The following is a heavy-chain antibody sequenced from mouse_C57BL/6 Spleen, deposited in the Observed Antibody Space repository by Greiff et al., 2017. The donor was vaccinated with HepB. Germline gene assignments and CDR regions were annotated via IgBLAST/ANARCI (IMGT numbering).Heavy chain of an antibody. J-gene: IGHJ3*01. CDR3: ARSANWDGGFAY. V-gene: IGHV1-80*01. D-gene: IGHD4-1*01. CDR1: GYAFSSYW. Sequence: QVQLQQSGAELVKPGASVKISCKASGYAFSSYWMNWVKQRPGKGLEWIGQIYPGDGDTNYNGKFKGKATLTADKSSRTAYMKLSSLTSEDSAVYFCARSANWDGGFAYWGQGTLVTVSA. CDR2: IYPGDGDT.